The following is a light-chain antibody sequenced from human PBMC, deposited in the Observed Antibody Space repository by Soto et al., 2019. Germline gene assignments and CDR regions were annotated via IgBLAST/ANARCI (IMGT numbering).Light chain of an antibody. Sequence: EIVLTQSPATLSLSPGERATLSCSASQSVSSSYLAWYQQKPGQAPRLLIYGASSRATGIPDRFSGSGSGTDFTLTISRLEPEDFAVYYCQQYGSSPPWTFGQGTKVDI. CDR3: QQYGSSPPWT. V-gene: IGKV3-20*01. CDR2: GAS. CDR1: QSVSSSY. J-gene: IGKJ1*01.